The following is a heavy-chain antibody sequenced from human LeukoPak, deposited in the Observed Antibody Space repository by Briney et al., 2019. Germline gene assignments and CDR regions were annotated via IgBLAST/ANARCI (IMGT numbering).Heavy chain of an antibody. CDR2: IIPIFGTA. D-gene: IGHD6-19*01. CDR1: GGTFSSYA. CDR3: ARDQSSYRRYSSGWDWLNWLDP. Sequence: SVKVSCKASGGTFSSYAISWVRQAPGQGLEWMGGIIPIFGTANYAQKFQGRVTITTDESTSTAYMELSSLRSEDTAVYYCARDQSSYRRYSSGWDWLNWLDPWGQGTLVTVSS. J-gene: IGHJ5*02. V-gene: IGHV1-69*05.